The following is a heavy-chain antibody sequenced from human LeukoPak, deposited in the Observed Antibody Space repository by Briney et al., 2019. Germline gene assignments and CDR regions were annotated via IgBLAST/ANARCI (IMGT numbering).Heavy chain of an antibody. J-gene: IGHJ4*02. Sequence: ASVKVPCKASGYTFTSYGISWVRQAPGQGLEWMGWISAYNGNTNYAQKLQGRVTMTTDTSTSTAYMELRSLRSDDTAVYYCARAARYCSGGSCSPTFDYWGQGTLVTVSS. CDR2: ISAYNGNT. CDR1: GYTFTSYG. V-gene: IGHV1-18*01. D-gene: IGHD2-15*01. CDR3: ARAARYCSGGSCSPTFDY.